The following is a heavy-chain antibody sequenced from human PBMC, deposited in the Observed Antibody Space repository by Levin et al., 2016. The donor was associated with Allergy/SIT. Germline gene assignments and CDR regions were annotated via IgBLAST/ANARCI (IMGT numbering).Heavy chain of an antibody. J-gene: IGHJ6*03. CDR2: IIPIFGTA. V-gene: IGHV1-69*01. D-gene: IGHD4-11*01. Sequence: WVRQAPGQGLEWMGGIIPIFGTANYAQKFQGRVTITADESTSTAYMELSSLRSEDTAVYYCARLIDSNYEPYYYYYYMDVWGKGTTVTVSS. CDR3: ARLIDSNYEPYYYYYYMDV.